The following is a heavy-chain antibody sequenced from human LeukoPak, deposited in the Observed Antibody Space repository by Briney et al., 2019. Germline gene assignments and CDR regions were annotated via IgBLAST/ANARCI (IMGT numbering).Heavy chain of an antibody. CDR1: GGSISSGDYY. CDR3: ARVIAAAGTGQYYFDY. Sequence: SETLSLTCTVSGGSISSGDYYWSWIRQPPGKGLEWIGYIYYSGSTYYNPSLKSRVTISVDTSKNQFSLKLSSVTAADTAVYYCARVIAAAGTGQYYFDYWGQGTLVTVSS. CDR2: IYYSGST. J-gene: IGHJ4*02. V-gene: IGHV4-30-4*01. D-gene: IGHD6-13*01.